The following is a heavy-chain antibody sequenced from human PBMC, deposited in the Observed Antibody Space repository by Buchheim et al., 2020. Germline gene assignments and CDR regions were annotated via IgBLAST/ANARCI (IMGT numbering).Heavy chain of an antibody. V-gene: IGHV3-23*01. J-gene: IGHJ4*02. CDR3: AKDRSGYYFDSSGFDY. D-gene: IGHD3-22*01. CDR2: ISFSGADT. Sequence: EVQLLESGGGLVQPGGSVRLSCAASGFTFSSYALSWVRQAPGKGLEWVSVISFSGADTYYTDSVRGRFTISRDNSKNTLFLLMNGLRVEDTAVYYCAKDRSGYYFDSSGFDYWGQGTL. CDR1: GFTFSSYA.